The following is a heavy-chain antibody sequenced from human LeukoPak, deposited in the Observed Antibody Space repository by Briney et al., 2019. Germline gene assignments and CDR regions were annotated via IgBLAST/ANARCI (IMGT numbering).Heavy chain of an antibody. Sequence: ASVKVSCKASGYTFTSYGISWVRQAPGQGLEWMGWISAYNGNTNYAQKLQGRVTMTADTSTSTAYMELRSLRSDDTAVYYCARWGFGELPPRFDYWGQGTLVTVSS. V-gene: IGHV1-18*01. CDR2: ISAYNGNT. J-gene: IGHJ4*02. CDR3: ARWGFGELPPRFDY. D-gene: IGHD3-10*01. CDR1: GYTFTSYG.